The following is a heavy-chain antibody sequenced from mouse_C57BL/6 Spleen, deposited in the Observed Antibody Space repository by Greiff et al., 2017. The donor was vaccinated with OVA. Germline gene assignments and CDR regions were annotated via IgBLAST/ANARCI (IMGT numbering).Heavy chain of an antibody. J-gene: IGHJ2*01. CDR2: INYDGSST. D-gene: IGHD2-1*01. V-gene: IGHV5-16*01. CDR1: GFTFSDYY. Sequence: EVQRVESEGGLVQPGSSMKLSCTASGFTFSDYYMAWVRQVPEKGLEWVATINYDGSSTYYLDSLKSRFIISRDNAKNTLYLQMSSLKSEDTATYYCARRSGNCEWDYWGQGTTLTVSS. CDR3: ARRSGNCEWDY.